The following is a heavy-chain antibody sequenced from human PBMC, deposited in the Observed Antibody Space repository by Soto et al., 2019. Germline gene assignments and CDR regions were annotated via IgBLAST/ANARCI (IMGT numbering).Heavy chain of an antibody. CDR3: ARGIAAAGGFNNWFDP. J-gene: IGHJ5*02. D-gene: IGHD6-13*01. CDR1: GGSISSSSYY. V-gene: IGHV4-39*01. Sequence: QLQLQESGPGLVKPSETLSLTCTVSGGSISSSSYYWGWIRQPPGKGLEWIGSIYYSGSTYYNPSLKSRVTISVDTSKNQFSLKLSSVTAADTAVYYCARGIAAAGGFNNWFDPWGQGTLVTVSS. CDR2: IYYSGST.